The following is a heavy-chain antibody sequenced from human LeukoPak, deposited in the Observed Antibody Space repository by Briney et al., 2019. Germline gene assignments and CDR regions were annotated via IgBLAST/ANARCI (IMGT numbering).Heavy chain of an antibody. V-gene: IGHV3-30*02. CDR3: TKDAGSYYDSSGYYFWFDP. D-gene: IGHD3-22*01. J-gene: IGHJ5*02. CDR2: IRYDGSNK. CDR1: GFTFSSYG. Sequence: GGSLRLSCAASGFTFSSYGMHWVRQAPGKGLEWVAFIRYDGSNKYYADSVKGRFTISRDNSKNTLYLQMNSLRAEDTAVYCCTKDAGSYYDSSGYYFWFDPWGQGTLVTVSS.